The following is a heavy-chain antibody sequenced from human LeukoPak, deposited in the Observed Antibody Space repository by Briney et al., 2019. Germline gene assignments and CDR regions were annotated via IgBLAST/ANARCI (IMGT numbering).Heavy chain of an antibody. CDR3: ARELGRAAFDI. J-gene: IGHJ3*02. CDR1: GGSISSGGYS. V-gene: IGHV4-61*02. Sequence: SETLSLTCAVSGGSISSGGYSWSWIRQPAGKGLEWIGRIYTSGSTNYNPSLKSRVTISVDTSKNQFSLKLSSVTAADTAVYYCARELGRAAFDIWGQGTMVTVSS. D-gene: IGHD6-6*01. CDR2: IYTSGST.